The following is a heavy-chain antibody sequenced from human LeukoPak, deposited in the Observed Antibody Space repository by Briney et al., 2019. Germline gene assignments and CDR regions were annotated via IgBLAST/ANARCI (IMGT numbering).Heavy chain of an antibody. Sequence: GGSLRLSCEGSAFIFSGHWMNWVRQAPGKGLEWVAVISYDGSNKYYADSVKGRFTISRDNSKNTLYLQMNSLRAEDTAVYYCAKDVLDGSYFDYWGQGTLVTVSS. J-gene: IGHJ4*02. CDR2: ISYDGSNK. D-gene: IGHD1-26*01. V-gene: IGHV3-30*18. CDR1: AFIFSGHW. CDR3: AKDVLDGSYFDY.